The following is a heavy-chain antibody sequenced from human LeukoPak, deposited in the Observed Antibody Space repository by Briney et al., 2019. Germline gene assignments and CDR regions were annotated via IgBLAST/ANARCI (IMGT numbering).Heavy chain of an antibody. CDR2: IYHSGST. V-gene: IGHV4-30-2*01. CDR1: GGSISSGGYS. J-gene: IGHJ5*02. CDR3: ARSSWPYSSSWRWFDP. Sequence: SQTLSLTRAVSGGSISSGGYSWSWIRQPPGKGLEWIGYIYHSGSTYYNPSLKSRVTISVDRSKNQFSLKLSSVTAADTAVYYCARSSWPYSSSWRWFDPWGQGTLVTVSS. D-gene: IGHD6-6*01.